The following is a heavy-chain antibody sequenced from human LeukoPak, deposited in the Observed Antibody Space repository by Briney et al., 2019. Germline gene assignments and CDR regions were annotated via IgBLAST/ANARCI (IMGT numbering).Heavy chain of an antibody. CDR3: ARDLWSAVVGFDP. V-gene: IGHV1-69*04. Sequence: ASVKVSCKASGGTFSSYAISWVRQASGQGLEWMGRIIPILGIANYAQKFQGRVTITADKSTSTAYMELSSLRSEDTAVYYCARDLWSAVVGFDPWGQGTLVTVSS. J-gene: IGHJ5*02. CDR2: IIPILGIA. CDR1: GGTFSSYA. D-gene: IGHD2-15*01.